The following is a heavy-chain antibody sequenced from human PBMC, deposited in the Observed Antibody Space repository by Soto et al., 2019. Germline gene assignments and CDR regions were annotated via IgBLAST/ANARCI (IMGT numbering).Heavy chain of an antibody. CDR3: VRDAAWSFDF. CDR2: INEDGSAK. V-gene: IGHV3-7*01. Sequence: PGGSLRLSCAASGFTFSNQWMSWVRQAPGKGLEWVAKINEDGSAKFYVGSVRGRLTISRDNARNSLFLQMDSLRAEDTAVYHCVRDAAWSFDFWGQGTLVTVSS. CDR1: GFTFSNQW. J-gene: IGHJ4*02. D-gene: IGHD2-15*01.